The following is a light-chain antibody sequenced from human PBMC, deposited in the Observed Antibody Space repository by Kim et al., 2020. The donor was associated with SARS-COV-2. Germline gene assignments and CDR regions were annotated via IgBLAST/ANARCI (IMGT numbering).Light chain of an antibody. Sequence: QRATISCMGSSSNIVAGYDVHWYQQLPGTAPKLLIYGNSIRPSGVPARFSGSKSGTSASLAITGLQAEDEADYYCQSYDSSLSGSVFGGGTQLTVL. CDR3: QSYDSSLSGSV. V-gene: IGLV1-40*01. CDR2: GNS. J-gene: IGLJ3*02. CDR1: SSNIVAGYD.